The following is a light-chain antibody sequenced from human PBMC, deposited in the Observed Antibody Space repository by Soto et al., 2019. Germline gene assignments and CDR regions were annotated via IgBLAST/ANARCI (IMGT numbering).Light chain of an antibody. Sequence: EIVLTQSPATLSLSPGERATLSCRASQSVSSYLAWYQQKPGQAPRLLIYDASNRATGIPAGFTGSGSGTDFTLTTSSLETEDFAVYYCHQRSNWPRTFGQGTKLEIK. CDR1: QSVSSY. CDR3: HQRSNWPRT. J-gene: IGKJ2*01. V-gene: IGKV3-11*01. CDR2: DAS.